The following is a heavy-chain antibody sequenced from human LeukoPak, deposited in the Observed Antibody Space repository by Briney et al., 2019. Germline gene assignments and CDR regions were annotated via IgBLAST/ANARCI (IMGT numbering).Heavy chain of an antibody. CDR2: VERRGYT. V-gene: IGHV4-34*01. Sequence: SETLSLTCAVYGGAFRDHQWSWIRQPPGKGLEWIGDVERRGYTNYNPSLRGRLTMSVDASKNQISLWLTSVTAADTAVYYCAKGLRQIWFGELNDAFDIWGQGTMVHVSS. CDR3: AKGLRQIWFGELNDAFDI. CDR1: GGAFRDHQ. D-gene: IGHD3-10*01. J-gene: IGHJ3*02.